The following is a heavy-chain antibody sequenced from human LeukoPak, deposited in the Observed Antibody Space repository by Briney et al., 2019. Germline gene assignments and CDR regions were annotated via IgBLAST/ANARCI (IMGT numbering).Heavy chain of an antibody. CDR1: GFTFDDYA. Sequence: GGSLRLSCTASGFTFDDYAMHGVRQAPGRGLEWLSLISGDGTSTYYADSVKGRFTVSRDNSKTSQYLQMSSLRADDTAFYYCARGRFGEFSKSLDFWGQGTLVTVSS. CDR3: ARGRFGEFSKSLDF. D-gene: IGHD3-10*01. V-gene: IGHV3-43*02. J-gene: IGHJ4*02. CDR2: ISGDGTST.